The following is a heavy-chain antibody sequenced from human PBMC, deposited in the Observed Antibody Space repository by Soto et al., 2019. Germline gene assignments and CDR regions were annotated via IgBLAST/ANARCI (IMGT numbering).Heavy chain of an antibody. Sequence: SETLSLTCTVSGGSISSGDYYWSWIRQPPGKGLEWIGYIYYSGSTYYNPSLKSRVTISVDTSKNQFSLKLSSVTAADTAVYYCARGPVDTGYGMDVWGQGTTVTVSS. J-gene: IGHJ6*02. CDR3: ARGPVDTGYGMDV. V-gene: IGHV4-30-4*01. CDR1: GGSISSGDYY. CDR2: IYYSGST. D-gene: IGHD5-18*01.